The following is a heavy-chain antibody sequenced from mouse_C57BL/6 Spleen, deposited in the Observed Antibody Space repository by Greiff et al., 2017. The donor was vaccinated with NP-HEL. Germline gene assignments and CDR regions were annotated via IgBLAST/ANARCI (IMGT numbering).Heavy chain of an antibody. CDR2: IWGDGST. V-gene: IGHV2-3*01. CDR3: AGVMRGYYDYDWGFDY. Sequence: VKLVESGPGLVAPSQCLSITCTVSGFSLTSYGVSWVRQPPGKGLEWLGVIWGDGSTNYHSALISRLSISKDNSKSQVFLKLNSLQTDDTATYYCAGVMRGYYDYDWGFDYWGQGTTLTVSS. J-gene: IGHJ2*01. CDR1: GFSLTSYG. D-gene: IGHD2-4*01.